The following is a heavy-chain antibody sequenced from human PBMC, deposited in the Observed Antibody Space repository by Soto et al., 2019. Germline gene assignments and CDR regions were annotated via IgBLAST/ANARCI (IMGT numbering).Heavy chain of an antibody. Sequence: QVQLVESGGGVVQPGRCLKLSCAASGFTFSTYAMHWLRQAPGKGLEWVAVISYDGINKYYADSVKGRFTISRDNSKNTLYLQMNSLRGEDTAVFYCARDGASYWGQGTPVIVSS. CDR1: GFTFSTYA. J-gene: IGHJ4*02. CDR3: ARDGASY. V-gene: IGHV3-30-3*01. CDR2: ISYDGINK. D-gene: IGHD3-16*01.